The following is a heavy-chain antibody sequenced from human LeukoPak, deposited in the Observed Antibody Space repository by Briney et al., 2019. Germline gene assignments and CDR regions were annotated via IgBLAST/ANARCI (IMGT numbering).Heavy chain of an antibody. Sequence: PSETLSLTCTVSGDSISSYYWNWIQQPPGKGLEWIGNIYHGGSTDYNPSLKSRVTISIDTSKNQISLRLSSVTAADTAVYHCARDKGPYWYFDLWGRGTLVTVSS. CDR2: IYHGGST. CDR3: ARDKGPYWYFDL. V-gene: IGHV4-59*01. CDR1: GDSISSYY. J-gene: IGHJ2*01.